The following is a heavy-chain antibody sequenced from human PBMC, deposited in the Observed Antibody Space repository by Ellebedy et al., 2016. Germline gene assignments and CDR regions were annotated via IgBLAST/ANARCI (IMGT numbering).Heavy chain of an antibody. V-gene: IGHV1-2*02. Sequence: ASVKVSXXASGYTFTGYYMHWVRQAPGQGLEWMGWINPNSGGTNYAQKFQGRVTMTRDTSISTAYMELSGLRSDDTAVYYCARDRFSSGWQFDYWGQGTLVTVSS. CDR2: INPNSGGT. J-gene: IGHJ4*02. CDR3: ARDRFSSGWQFDY. D-gene: IGHD6-19*01. CDR1: GYTFTGYY.